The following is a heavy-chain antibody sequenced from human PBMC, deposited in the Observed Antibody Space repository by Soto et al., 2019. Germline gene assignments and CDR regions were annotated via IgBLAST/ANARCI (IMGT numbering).Heavy chain of an antibody. CDR3: ARDREAGSYSDY. CDR1: GFTFSSYT. D-gene: IGHD1-26*01. V-gene: IGHV3-21*01. CDR2: ITTGSSYI. Sequence: EVQLVESGGGLVKPGGSLRLSCAASGFTFSSYTMSWVRQAPGKGLEWVSSITTGSSYIYYADSLKGRFTISRDNAKNSLYLQMNSLRAEDTAVYYCARDREAGSYSDYWCQGTLVTVSS. J-gene: IGHJ4*02.